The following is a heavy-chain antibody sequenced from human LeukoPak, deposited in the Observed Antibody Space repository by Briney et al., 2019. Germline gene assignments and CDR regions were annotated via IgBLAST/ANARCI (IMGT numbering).Heavy chain of an antibody. CDR1: GFTFSSYA. CDR3: ASPGYCSSTSCYMGSYYYYYGMDV. CDR2: ISGSGGST. Sequence: GGSLRLSCAASGFTFSSYAMSWVRQAPGKGLEWVSAISGSGGSTYYADSVEGRFTISRDNSKNTLYLQMNSLRAEDTAVYYCASPGYCSSTSCYMGSYYYYYGMDVWGQGTTVTVSS. V-gene: IGHV3-23*01. J-gene: IGHJ6*02. D-gene: IGHD2-2*02.